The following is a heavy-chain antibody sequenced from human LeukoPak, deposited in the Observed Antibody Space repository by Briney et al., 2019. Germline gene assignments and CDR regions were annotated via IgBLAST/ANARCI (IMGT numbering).Heavy chain of an antibody. CDR2: IKQDGSEK. CDR3: ARVGLYGDLNDY. D-gene: IGHD4-17*01. V-gene: IGHV3-7*01. Sequence: GGSLRLSGAASGFTFSSYWMSWVRQPPGKGLEWVANIKQDGSEKYYVDSVKGRFTISRDNAKNSLYLQMNSLRAEDTAVYYCARVGLYGDLNDYWGQGTLVTVSS. J-gene: IGHJ4*02. CDR1: GFTFSSYW.